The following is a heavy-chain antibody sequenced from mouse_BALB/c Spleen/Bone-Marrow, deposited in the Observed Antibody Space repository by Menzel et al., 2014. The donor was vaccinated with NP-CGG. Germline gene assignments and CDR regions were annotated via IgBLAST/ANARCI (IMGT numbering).Heavy chain of an antibody. CDR1: GYSITSGYY. J-gene: IGHJ4*01. D-gene: IGHD2-3*01. Sequence: EVQLQQSGPGLVKPSQSLSLTCSVTGYSITSGYYWNWIRQFPGNKLEWMAYISYDGSNNYNPSLKNRISITLDTSKNQFFLKLNSVTTEDTATYYCAREGIYDGYWDYAMDYWGQGTSVTVSS. CDR2: ISYDGSN. CDR3: AREGIYDGYWDYAMDY. V-gene: IGHV3-6*02.